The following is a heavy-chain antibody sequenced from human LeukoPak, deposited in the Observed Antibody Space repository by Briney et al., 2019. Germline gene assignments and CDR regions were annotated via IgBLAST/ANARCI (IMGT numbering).Heavy chain of an antibody. V-gene: IGHV3-74*01. CDR2: INSDGSST. Sequence: GGSLRLSCAASGFTFTPYAMSWVRQAPGKGLEWVAGINSDGSSTSYADSVKGRFTISRDNAKNTLYLQMNSLRAEDTAVYYCARDVYSSGVDYWGQGTLVTVSS. J-gene: IGHJ4*02. CDR3: ARDVYSSGVDY. D-gene: IGHD6-19*01. CDR1: GFTFTPYA.